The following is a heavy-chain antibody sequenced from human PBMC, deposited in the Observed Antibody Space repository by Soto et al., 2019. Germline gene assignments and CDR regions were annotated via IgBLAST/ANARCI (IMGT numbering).Heavy chain of an antibody. J-gene: IGHJ4*02. CDR2: ISYDGSNK. Sequence: HPGGSLRLSCAASGFTFSSYGMHWVRQAPGKGLEWVAVISYDGSNKYYADSVKGRFTISRDNSKNTLYPQMNSLRAEDTAVYYCARAAYYYGSGSYPLNYWGQGTLVTVSS. CDR1: GFTFSSYG. D-gene: IGHD3-10*01. CDR3: ARAAYYYGSGSYPLNY. V-gene: IGHV3-30*03.